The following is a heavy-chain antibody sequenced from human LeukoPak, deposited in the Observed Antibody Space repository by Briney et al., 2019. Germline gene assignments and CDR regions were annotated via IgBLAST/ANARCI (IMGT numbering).Heavy chain of an antibody. CDR2: IYYSGST. V-gene: IGHV4-59*01. CDR3: ARGAYSSSSYYYYGMDV. CDR1: GGSISSYY. D-gene: IGHD6-6*01. Sequence: SETPSLTCTVSGGSISSYYWSWIRQPPGKGLEWIGYIYYSGSTNYNPSLKSRVTISVDTSKNQFSLKLSSVTAADTAVYYCARGAYSSSSYYYYGMDVWGQGTTVTVSS. J-gene: IGHJ6*02.